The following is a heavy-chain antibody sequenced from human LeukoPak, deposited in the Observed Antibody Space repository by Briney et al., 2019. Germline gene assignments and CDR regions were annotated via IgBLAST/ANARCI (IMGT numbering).Heavy chain of an antibody. D-gene: IGHD2-2*02. V-gene: IGHV3-9*01. CDR1: GFTFDDYA. CDR3: AKDYCSSSTCYIAWAFDI. Sequence: PGRSLRLSCAAPGFTFDDYAMHWVRQAPGKGLEWVSGISWNSGSIGYADSVKGRFTISRDNSKDSLYLQMNSLRTEDTALYYCAKDYCSSSTCYIAWAFDIWGQGTMVTVSS. J-gene: IGHJ3*02. CDR2: ISWNSGSI.